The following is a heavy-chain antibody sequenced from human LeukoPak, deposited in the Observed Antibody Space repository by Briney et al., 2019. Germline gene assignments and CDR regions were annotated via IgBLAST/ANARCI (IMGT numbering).Heavy chain of an antibody. V-gene: IGHV3-73*01. J-gene: IGHJ4*02. Sequence: AGGSLRLSCAASGFTFSDFAMHWVRQASGKGLEWVGRIRSKANSYGTAYAASVKGRFTISRDDSKNTAYLQMNSLKTEDTTVYYRTRRGDGDYGDYWGQGTLVTVSS. CDR2: IRSKANSYGT. D-gene: IGHD4-17*01. CDR3: TRRGDGDYGDY. CDR1: GFTFSDFA.